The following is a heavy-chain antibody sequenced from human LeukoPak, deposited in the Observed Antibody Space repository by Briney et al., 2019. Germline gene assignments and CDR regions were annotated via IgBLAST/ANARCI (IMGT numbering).Heavy chain of an antibody. CDR2: FTYGGGT. Sequence: IPSETLSLTCIVSGDSIRNSNYYWGWIRQPPGKGLEWIGSFTYGGGTYYNPSLKSRVTISVDTSKNQFSLKVTSVTAADTAVYYCARRSSNPVGAIDYWGQGTLVIVSS. CDR3: ARRSSNPVGAIDY. J-gene: IGHJ4*02. V-gene: IGHV4-39*01. CDR1: GDSIRNSNYY. D-gene: IGHD1-26*01.